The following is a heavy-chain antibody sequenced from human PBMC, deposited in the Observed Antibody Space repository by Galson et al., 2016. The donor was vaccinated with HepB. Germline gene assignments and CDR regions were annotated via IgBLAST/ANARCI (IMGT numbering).Heavy chain of an antibody. CDR1: GFTFSDYY. D-gene: IGHD1-26*01. Sequence: SLRLSCAASGFTFSDYYMSWIRQAPGKGLEWVSYISPTSNDINFADSVVGRFSISRDNAKNSLYLQMNTLEAEDTAVYYCASPSGRFSVHTFDPWGQGTLVTVSS. CDR2: ISPTSNDI. CDR3: ASPSGRFSVHTFDP. J-gene: IGHJ5*02. V-gene: IGHV3-11*06.